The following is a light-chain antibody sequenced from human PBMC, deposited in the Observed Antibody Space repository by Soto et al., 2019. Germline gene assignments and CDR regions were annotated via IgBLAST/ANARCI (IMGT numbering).Light chain of an antibody. J-gene: IGKJ3*01. V-gene: IGKV3-20*01. CDR3: QQYGSSPRT. CDR1: QSVSSSF. CDR2: GAS. Sequence: EIVLTQSPGTLSLSPGERATLSCRASQSVSSSFLAWYQQKPGQAPRLLIYGASSRATGIPDRFSGSGSGTGFTLSISGLEPEDCAVYYCQQYGSSPRTFGPGTTVDI.